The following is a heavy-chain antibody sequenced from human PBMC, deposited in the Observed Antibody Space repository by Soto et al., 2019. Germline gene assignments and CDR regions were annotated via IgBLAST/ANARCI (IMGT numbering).Heavy chain of an antibody. CDR2: ISSSGST. CDR3: ARRVVVIPTKFFDY. V-gene: IGHV4-39*01. CDR1: GGSISSSTYY. J-gene: IGHJ4*02. D-gene: IGHD2-21*01. Sequence: QLQLQESGPGLVKPSETLSLTCTVSGGSISSSTYYWGWIRQPPGKGLEWIGTISSSGSTYYNTSLKSRVPISVDTSRSQFSLKLNSVTAADTAVYFCARRVVVIPTKFFDYWGQGSLVTVSS.